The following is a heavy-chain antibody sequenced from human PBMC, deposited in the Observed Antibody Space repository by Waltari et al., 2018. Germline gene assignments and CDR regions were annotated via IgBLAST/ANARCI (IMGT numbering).Heavy chain of an antibody. D-gene: IGHD3-16*01. Sequence: QLQLVESGGGVVQPGKSLRLSCAASGFSLSHYGMPWVRQAAGRGLEWVALLCFEGGDEYYADSVRGRFTISRDNSKNILYLHMDSLRVDDTAVYYCAKDAFGNTYMDHWGQGTLVTVSS. CDR2: LCFEGGDE. J-gene: IGHJ4*02. CDR3: AKDAFGNTYMDH. CDR1: GFSLSHYG. V-gene: IGHV3-30*18.